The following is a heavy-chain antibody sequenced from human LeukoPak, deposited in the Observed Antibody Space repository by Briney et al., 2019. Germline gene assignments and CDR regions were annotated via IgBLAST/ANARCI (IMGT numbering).Heavy chain of an antibody. V-gene: IGHV3-30-3*01. Sequence: PGGSLRLSCAASGFTFSSYAMHWVRQAPGKGLEWVAVISYDGSNKYYADSVKGRFTISRDNSKNTLYLQINSLRAEDTAVYYCARAYSNSFPFDYWGQGTLVTVSS. CDR1: GFTFSSYA. CDR3: ARAYSNSFPFDY. D-gene: IGHD4-11*01. CDR2: ISYDGSNK. J-gene: IGHJ4*02.